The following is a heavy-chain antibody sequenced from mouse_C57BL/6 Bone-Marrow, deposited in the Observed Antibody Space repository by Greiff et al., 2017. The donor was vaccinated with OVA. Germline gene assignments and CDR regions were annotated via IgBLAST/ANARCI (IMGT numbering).Heavy chain of an antibody. V-gene: IGHV8-8*01. J-gene: IGHJ1*03. D-gene: IGHD2-14*01. CDR2: ICWDDDQ. CDR1: GFSLSTFGMG. CDR3: ARTETEYEDD. Sequence: QVTLKVSGPGILQPSQTLSLTCSFSGFSLSTFGMGVGWIRQPSGKGLEWLAHICWDDDQYYNPALKSGLTISKDTSKAQVYLRSANVDTAETATYDSARTETEYEDDWGTGTTVTVSS.